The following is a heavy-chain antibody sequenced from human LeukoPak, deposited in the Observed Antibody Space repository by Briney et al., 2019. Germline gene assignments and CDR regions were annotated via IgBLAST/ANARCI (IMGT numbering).Heavy chain of an antibody. Sequence: SETLSLTCTVSGGSISSYHWSWIRQPPGKGPEWIGHIYYFGSTNYNPSLKNRVTVSVDTSKSQFSLKLTSVTAADTAVYYCARAGSGWSYDYWDQGTLVTVSS. V-gene: IGHV4-59*01. D-gene: IGHD6-13*01. CDR3: ARAGSGWSYDY. CDR2: IYYFGST. J-gene: IGHJ4*02. CDR1: GGSISSYH.